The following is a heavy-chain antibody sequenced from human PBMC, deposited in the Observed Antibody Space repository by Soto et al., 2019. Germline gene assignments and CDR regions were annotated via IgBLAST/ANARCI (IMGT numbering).Heavy chain of an antibody. CDR2: IGSDSGGI. J-gene: IGHJ4*03. V-gene: IGHV3-23*01. CDR1: GFTFSSYA. D-gene: IGHD5-18*01. CDR3: AKYADTAPVRCFDS. Sequence: GGSLRLSCAASGFTFSSYAMTWVRQAPGKGLEWVSVIGSDSGGIQYADSVKGRFTISRDSSTNTMYLQMNNLRAEDTAIYYYAKYADTAPVRCFDSWGQGTLVTVSS.